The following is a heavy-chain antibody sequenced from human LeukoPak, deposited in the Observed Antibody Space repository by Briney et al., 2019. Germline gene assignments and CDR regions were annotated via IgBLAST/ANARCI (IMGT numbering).Heavy chain of an antibody. Sequence: GGSLRLSCAASGFTLSRYWMSWVRQAPGKGLEWIGFVSGGTTEYAASVKGRFTISRDDSTSIAYLQMNSLTTEDTAVYYCSRGSGWLSVYWGQGTLVTVSS. CDR1: GFTLSRYW. CDR3: SRGSGWLSVY. J-gene: IGHJ4*02. V-gene: IGHV3-49*04. D-gene: IGHD6-19*01. CDR2: VSGGTT.